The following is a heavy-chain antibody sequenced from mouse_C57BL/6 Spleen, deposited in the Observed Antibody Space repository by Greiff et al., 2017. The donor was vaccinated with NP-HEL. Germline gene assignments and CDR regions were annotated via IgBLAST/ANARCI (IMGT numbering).Heavy chain of an antibody. Sequence: VQLQQSGAELVRPGASVKLSCKASGYTFTDYYINWVKQRPGQGLEWIARIYPGSGNTYYNEKFKGKATLTAEKSSGTAYMQLSSLTSEDSAVYFCARPYAYEGFAYWGQGTLVTVSA. D-gene: IGHD6-5*01. V-gene: IGHV1-76*01. CDR3: ARPYAYEGFAY. CDR1: GYTFTDYY. CDR2: IYPGSGNT. J-gene: IGHJ3*01.